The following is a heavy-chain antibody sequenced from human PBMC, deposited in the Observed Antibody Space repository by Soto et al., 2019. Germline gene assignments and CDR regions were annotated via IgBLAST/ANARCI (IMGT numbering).Heavy chain of an antibody. CDR2: IYNGGTT. CDR1: GGSINTVNYY. Sequence: SETLSLTYTVSGGSINTVNYYWSWIRQSPDKGLEWIGHIYNGGTTYNNPSLTSRVTISVDTSNNQFSLKLSSVTAADTAVYYCARDVKRDSCSGGSCYRSETFDPWGQGILVTVSS. J-gene: IGHJ5*02. CDR3: ARDVKRDSCSGGSCYRSETFDP. V-gene: IGHV4-30-4*02. D-gene: IGHD2-15*01.